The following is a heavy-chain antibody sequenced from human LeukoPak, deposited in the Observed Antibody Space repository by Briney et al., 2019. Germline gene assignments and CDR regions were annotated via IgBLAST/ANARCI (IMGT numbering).Heavy chain of an antibody. CDR3: ARDRKPADSRGSYYNYFDY. J-gene: IGHJ4*02. D-gene: IGHD3-22*01. Sequence: PLETLSLTCAVSGGSISSGGYSWSWIRQPPGKGLEWIGYIYHSGSTYYNPSLKSRVTISVDRSKNQFSLKLSSVTAADTAVYYCARDRKPADSRGSYYNYFDYWGQGTLVTISS. V-gene: IGHV4-30-2*01. CDR2: IYHSGST. CDR1: GGSISSGGYS.